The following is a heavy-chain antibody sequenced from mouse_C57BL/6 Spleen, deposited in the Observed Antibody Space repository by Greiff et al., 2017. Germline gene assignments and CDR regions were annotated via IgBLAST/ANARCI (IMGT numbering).Heavy chain of an antibody. CDR1: GFTFRDYG. CDR2: ISSGSSTI. Sequence: VQLKESGGGLVKPGGSLKLSCAASGFTFRDYGMHWVRQAPEKGLEWVAYISSGSSTIYYADTVKGRFTISRDNAKNTLFLQMTSLRSEDTAMYYCARRDYGSSAWCAYWGQGTLVTVSA. J-gene: IGHJ3*01. D-gene: IGHD1-1*01. CDR3: ARRDYGSSAWCAY. V-gene: IGHV5-17*01.